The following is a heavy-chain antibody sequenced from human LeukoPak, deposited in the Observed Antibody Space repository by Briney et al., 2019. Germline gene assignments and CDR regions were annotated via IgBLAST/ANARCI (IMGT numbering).Heavy chain of an antibody. J-gene: IGHJ4*02. Sequence: PSETLSLTCTVSGGSISRSTYYWGWIRQPPGKGLEWIGSISYSGSTYYNPSLKSRVTISVDTPKNQFSLKLSSVIAADTAVYYCALTAPDSSGYYYFDYWGQGTLVTVSS. CDR1: GGSISRSTYY. CDR3: ALTAPDSSGYYYFDY. D-gene: IGHD3-22*01. CDR2: ISYSGST. V-gene: IGHV4-39*01.